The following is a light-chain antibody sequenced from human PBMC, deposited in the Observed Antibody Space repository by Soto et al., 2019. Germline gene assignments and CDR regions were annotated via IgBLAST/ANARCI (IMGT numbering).Light chain of an antibody. CDR1: SSDVGGFNY. Sequence: QSALTQPPSASGSPGQSVTISCTGTSSDVGGFNYVSWYQHHPGKAPKLMIYEVSKRPSGVPDRFSGSKSGNTASLTVSGRQAEDEAYYYCSSSAGSNKGVFGGGTKLTAL. J-gene: IGLJ2*01. CDR2: EVS. CDR3: SSSAGSNKGV. V-gene: IGLV2-8*01.